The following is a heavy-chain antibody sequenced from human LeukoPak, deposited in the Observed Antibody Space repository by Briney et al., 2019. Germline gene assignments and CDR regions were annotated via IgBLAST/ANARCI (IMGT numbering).Heavy chain of an antibody. V-gene: IGHV3-15*07. CDR3: STTYYYDSSEGY. CDR1: GFTFSNAW. Sequence: GGSLRLSCAASGFTFSNAWMNWVPQAPGKGLEWVGRIKSKTDGGTTDYAAPVKGRFTISRDDSKNTLYLQMNSLKTEDTAVYYCSTTYYYDSSEGYWGQGTLVTVSS. J-gene: IGHJ4*02. D-gene: IGHD3-22*01. CDR2: IKSKTDGGTT.